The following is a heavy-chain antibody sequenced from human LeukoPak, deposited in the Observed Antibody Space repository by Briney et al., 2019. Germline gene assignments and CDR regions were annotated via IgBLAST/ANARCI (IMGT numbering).Heavy chain of an antibody. CDR1: GFTFSSYS. V-gene: IGHV3-21*01. CDR2: ITGSSSYI. Sequence: GGSLRLSCVASGFTFSSYSMNWVRQAPGKGLEWVSSITGSSSYIHYADSVKGRFTISRDNAKNSLYLQMNSLRAEDTAVYYCARDPSYDILTGYKHFDYWGQGTRVTVSS. D-gene: IGHD3-9*01. J-gene: IGHJ4*02. CDR3: ARDPSYDILTGYKHFDY.